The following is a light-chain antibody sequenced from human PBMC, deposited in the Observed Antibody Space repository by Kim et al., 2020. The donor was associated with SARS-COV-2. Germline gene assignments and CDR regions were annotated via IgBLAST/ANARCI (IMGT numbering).Light chain of an antibody. J-gene: IGLJ2*01. Sequence: PGQSVTSSCTGTSNDDGGYHDVSWYQQHPGKAPKLMIYAVSNRPSGVPDRFSGSKSGNTASLTISGLQPEDEADYYCCSYAGSYTVFGGGTQLTVL. CDR1: SNDDGGYHD. V-gene: IGLV2-11*03. CDR3: CSYAGSYTV. CDR2: AVS.